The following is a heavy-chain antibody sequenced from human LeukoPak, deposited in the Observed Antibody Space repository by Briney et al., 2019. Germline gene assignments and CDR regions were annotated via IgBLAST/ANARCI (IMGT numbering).Heavy chain of an antibody. V-gene: IGHV1-18*01. Sequence: ASVKVSCKASGYTFGSYDINWVRQAPGQGLEWMGWISAYNGNTNYAQKLQGRVTMTTDTSTSTAYMELRSLRSDDTAVYYCARMEYYYDSSGYYYAGAFDIWGQGTMVTVSS. D-gene: IGHD3-22*01. CDR3: ARMEYYYDSSGYYYAGAFDI. CDR2: ISAYNGNT. J-gene: IGHJ3*02. CDR1: GYTFGSYD.